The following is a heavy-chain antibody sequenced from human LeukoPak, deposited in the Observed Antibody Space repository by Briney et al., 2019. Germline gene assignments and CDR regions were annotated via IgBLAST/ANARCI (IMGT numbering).Heavy chain of an antibody. CDR2: INPSDGST. Sequence: ASVKVSCKASGYTFTSYYMHWVRQAPGQGLEWMGIINPSDGSTTYGQKFQGRVTMTRDTSTSTAYMEVSSLRSEDTAVYYCARAVGSSSWYPIDSWGQGTLVTVSS. D-gene: IGHD6-13*01. J-gene: IGHJ4*02. CDR1: GYTFTSYY. CDR3: ARAVGSSSWYPIDS. V-gene: IGHV1-46*01.